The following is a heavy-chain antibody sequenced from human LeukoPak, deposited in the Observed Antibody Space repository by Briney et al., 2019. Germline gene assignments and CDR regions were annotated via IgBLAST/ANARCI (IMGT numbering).Heavy chain of an antibody. J-gene: IGHJ3*02. CDR2: IYYSGST. CDR3: ARAVYCGGDCYSGAFDI. CDR1: GGSISSYY. D-gene: IGHD2-21*02. Sequence: SETLSLTXTVSGGSISSYYWSWIRQPPGKGLEWIGYIYYSGSTNYNPSLKSRVTISVDTSKNQFSLKLSSVTAADTAVYYCARAVYCGGDCYSGAFDIWGPGTMVTVSS. V-gene: IGHV4-59*01.